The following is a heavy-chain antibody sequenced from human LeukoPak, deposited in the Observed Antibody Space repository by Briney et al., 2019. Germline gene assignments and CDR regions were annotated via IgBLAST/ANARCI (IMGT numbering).Heavy chain of an antibody. J-gene: IGHJ4*02. D-gene: IGHD6-13*01. CDR2: ISGYNGNT. Sequence: ASVKVSCKASGYTFTNYGINWVRQAPGQGLEWMGWISGYNGNTKYAHKLQGRVTMTTDTSTSTAYMELRSLRSDDTAVYYCAKGTTPGIAAAGYWGQGTLVTVSS. CDR3: AKGTTPGIAAAGY. CDR1: GYTFTNYG. V-gene: IGHV1-18*01.